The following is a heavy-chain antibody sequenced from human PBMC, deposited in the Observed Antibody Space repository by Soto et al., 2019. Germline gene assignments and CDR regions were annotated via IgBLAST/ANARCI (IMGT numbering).Heavy chain of an antibody. J-gene: IGHJ5*02. V-gene: IGHV3-21*01. D-gene: IGHD2-8*02. CDR3: ARSGVARPYSASPWFDP. CDR2: ISDSGHYI. Sequence: PGGSLRLSCAASGFPFSTYGMNWVPQATGQGLEWLSSISDSGHYIYYADSVKGRFTISRDNAKKSLFLQMNSLRGEDTAVYYGARSGVARPYSASPWFDPGGHGHLFIVSS. CDR1: GFPFSTYG.